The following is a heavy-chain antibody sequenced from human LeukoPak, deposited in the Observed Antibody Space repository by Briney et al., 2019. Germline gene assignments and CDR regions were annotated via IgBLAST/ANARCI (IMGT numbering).Heavy chain of an antibody. CDR2: IHYSGST. Sequence: SETLSLTCTVSGGSISSYYWSWIRQPPGKGLEWIGYIHYSGSTNYNPSLKSRVTISVDTSKNQFSLKLSSVTAADTAVYYCARISSSPPMGYYYGMDVWGQGTTVTVSS. D-gene: IGHD6-13*01. V-gene: IGHV4-59*08. J-gene: IGHJ6*02. CDR3: ARISSSPPMGYYYGMDV. CDR1: GGSISSYY.